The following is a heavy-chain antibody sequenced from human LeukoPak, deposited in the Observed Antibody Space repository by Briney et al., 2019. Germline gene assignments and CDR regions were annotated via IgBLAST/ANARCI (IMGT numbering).Heavy chain of an antibody. CDR2: IYHSGST. V-gene: IGHV4-30-2*01. J-gene: IGHJ3*02. CDR1: GGSISSGGYY. CDR3: ATELKYYYDSSGPWRAFDI. D-gene: IGHD3-22*01. Sequence: PSETLSLTCTVSGGSISSGGYYWSWIRQPPGKGLEWIGYIYHSGSTYYNPSLKSRVTISVDRSKNQFSLKLSSVTAADTAVYYCATELKYYYDSSGPWRAFDIWGQGIMVTVSS.